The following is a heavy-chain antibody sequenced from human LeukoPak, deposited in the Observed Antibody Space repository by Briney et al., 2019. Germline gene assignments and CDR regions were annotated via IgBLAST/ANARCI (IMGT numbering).Heavy chain of an antibody. CDR2: TSGSGFT. CDR3: AKEHGYDSSASFDY. V-gene: IGHV3-23*01. CDR1: GFTFSNYA. Sequence: GGSLRLSYAASGFTFSNYAMSWVRQAPGKGLEWVSSTSGSGFTYYADSVKGRFTISRDNSKNTLYLQMNSLRAADTAVYYCAKEHGYDSSASFDYWGQGTLVTVSS. J-gene: IGHJ4*02. D-gene: IGHD3-22*01.